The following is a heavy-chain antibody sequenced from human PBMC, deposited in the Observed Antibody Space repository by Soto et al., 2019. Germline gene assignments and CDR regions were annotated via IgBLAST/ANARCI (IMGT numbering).Heavy chain of an antibody. J-gene: IGHJ6*02. V-gene: IGHV3-21*01. CDR2: ISSSSSYI. D-gene: IGHD5-18*01. CDR1: GFTFSSYS. Sequence: PGGSLRLSCAASGFTFSSYSMNWVRQAPGKGLEWVSSISSSSSYIYYADSVKGRFTISRDNAKNSLYLQMNSLRAEDTAVYYCARVPYMDTAMVAYHYGMDVWGQGTTVTVSS. CDR3: ARVPYMDTAMVAYHYGMDV.